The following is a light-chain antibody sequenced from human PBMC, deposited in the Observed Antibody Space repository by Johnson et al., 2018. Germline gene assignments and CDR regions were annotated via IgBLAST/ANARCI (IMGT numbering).Light chain of an antibody. CDR2: ENN. CDR3: GTWDSSLSAGNV. Sequence: QSVLTQPPSVSAAPGQKVTISCSGSSSNIGNNYVSWYQQLPGTAPKLLIYENNKRPSGIPDRFSGSKSGTSATLGITGLQTGDEADYYCGTWDSSLSAGNVFGTVSKVTV. CDR1: SSNIGNNY. J-gene: IGLJ1*01. V-gene: IGLV1-51*02.